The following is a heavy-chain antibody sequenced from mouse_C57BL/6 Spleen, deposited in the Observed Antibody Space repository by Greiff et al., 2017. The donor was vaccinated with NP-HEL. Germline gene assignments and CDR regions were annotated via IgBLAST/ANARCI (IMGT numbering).Heavy chain of an antibody. Sequence: EVQLQQSGPELVKPGASVKISCKASGYTFTDYYMNWVKQSHGKSLEWIGDINPNNGGTSYNQKFKGKATLTVDKSSSTAYMELRSLTSEDSAVYYCARDQLRLRGYAMDYWGQGTSVTVSS. D-gene: IGHD3-2*02. V-gene: IGHV1-26*01. CDR2: INPNNGGT. CDR1: GYTFTDYY. CDR3: ARDQLRLRGYAMDY. J-gene: IGHJ4*01.